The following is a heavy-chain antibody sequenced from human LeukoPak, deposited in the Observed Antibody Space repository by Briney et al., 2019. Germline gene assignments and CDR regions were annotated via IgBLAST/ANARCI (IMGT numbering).Heavy chain of an antibody. CDR2: IYYSGST. Sequence: SETLSLTCTVSGGSISSSSYYWGWIRQPPGKGLEWIGSIYYSGSTYYNPSLKSRVTISVDTSKNQFSLKLSSVTAADTAVYYCASLRYSYGPGAGYYFDYWGQGTLITVSS. J-gene: IGHJ4*02. CDR1: GGSISSSSYY. V-gene: IGHV4-39*01. CDR3: ASLRYSYGPGAGYYFDY. D-gene: IGHD5-18*01.